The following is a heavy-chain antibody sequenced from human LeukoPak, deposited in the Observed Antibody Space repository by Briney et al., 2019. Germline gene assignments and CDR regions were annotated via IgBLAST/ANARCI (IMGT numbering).Heavy chain of an antibody. D-gene: IGHD3-10*01. Sequence: SGTLSLTCAVYGGSFSGYYWSWIRQPPGKGLEWIGEINHSGSTNYNPSLKSRVTISVDTSKNQFSLKLSSVTAADTAVYYCARGDTIYYYYGMDVWGQGTTVTVSS. CDR2: INHSGST. V-gene: IGHV4-34*01. CDR3: ARGDTIYYYYGMDV. CDR1: GGSFSGYY. J-gene: IGHJ6*02.